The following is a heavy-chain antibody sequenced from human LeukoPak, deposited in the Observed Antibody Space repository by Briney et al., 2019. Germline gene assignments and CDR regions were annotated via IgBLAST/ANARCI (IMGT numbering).Heavy chain of an antibody. CDR2: IYSGGSA. CDR3: ARDDKGVAHGFDP. D-gene: IGHD3-10*01. J-gene: IGHJ5*02. V-gene: IGHV3-53*01. Sequence: GGSLRLSCTASGFTVSSNYMSWVRHAPGKGLEWVSVIYSGGSAYYADSVKGRFTISRDNSKNTLYLQMNSLRAEDTAVYYCARDDKGVAHGFDPWGQGTLVTASS. CDR1: GFTVSSNY.